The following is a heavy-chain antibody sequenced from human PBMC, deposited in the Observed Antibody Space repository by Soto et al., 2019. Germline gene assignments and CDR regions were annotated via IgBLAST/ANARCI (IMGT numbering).Heavy chain of an antibody. CDR2: IYYSGST. V-gene: IGHV4-59*11. CDR3: ARGGSWFDP. Sequence: ASETLSLTCTVSGDSISRHYWSWIRQPPGKALEWIAYIYYSGSTSYNPSLKSRVSISEDTSKNQFSLKLSSVTAADTAVYYCARGGSWFDPWGQGTLVTVSS. D-gene: IGHD6-19*01. CDR1: GDSISRHY. J-gene: IGHJ5*02.